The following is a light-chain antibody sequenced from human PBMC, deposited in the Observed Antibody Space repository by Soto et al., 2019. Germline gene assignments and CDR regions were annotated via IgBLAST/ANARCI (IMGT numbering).Light chain of an antibody. CDR2: DNN. V-gene: IGLV1-40*01. CDR3: QSFASGRSVVV. Sequence: QSALTQPPSVSGAPGQRIPISCTGSSSNIGAGYAVHWYQHLPGTAPKLLIFDNNNRPSGVPDRFSGSKSGTSGSLAITGLQAEDEADYYCQSFASGRSVVVFGGGTKLTVL. J-gene: IGLJ2*01. CDR1: SSNIGAGYA.